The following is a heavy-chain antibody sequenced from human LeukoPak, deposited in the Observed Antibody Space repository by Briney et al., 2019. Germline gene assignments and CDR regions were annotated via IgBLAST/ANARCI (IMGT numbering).Heavy chain of an antibody. V-gene: IGHV3-21*01. J-gene: IGHJ4*02. CDR3: ARLGSTMAADFY. Sequence: GGSLRLSCAASGFTVSSYSMNWVRQAPGKGLEWVSSISSSSSYIYYADSVKGRFTISRDNAKNSLYLQMNSLRAEDTAVYYCARLGSTMAADFYWGQGTLVTVSS. CDR1: GFTVSSYS. CDR2: ISSSSSYI. D-gene: IGHD3-10*01.